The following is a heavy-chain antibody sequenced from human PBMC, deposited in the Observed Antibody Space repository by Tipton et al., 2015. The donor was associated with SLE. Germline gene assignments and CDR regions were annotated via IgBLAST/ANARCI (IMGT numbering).Heavy chain of an antibody. Sequence: TLSLTCAVYGGSFSGYYWGWIRQPPGKGLEWIGEINYSGSTNYNPSLKSRVTISLDTSKNQVSLKLSSVTAADTAVYYCARVWGSNGWSQDYWYFDLWGRGTLVTVSS. J-gene: IGHJ2*01. V-gene: IGHV4-34*01. D-gene: IGHD6-13*01. CDR2: INYSGST. CDR3: ARVWGSNGWSQDYWYFDL. CDR1: GGSFSGYY.